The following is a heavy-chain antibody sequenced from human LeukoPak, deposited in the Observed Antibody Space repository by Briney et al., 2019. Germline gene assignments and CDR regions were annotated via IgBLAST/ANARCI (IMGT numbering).Heavy chain of an antibody. J-gene: IGHJ6*03. V-gene: IGHV1-18*01. D-gene: IGHD6-19*01. CDR3: ARTQWLGSYYYYYMDV. CDR2: ISAYNGDT. Sequence: ASVKVSCKASGYTFTNFDISWVRQAPGQGLECMGWISAYNGDTNYAQKFQGRVTMTRNTAISTAYMELSSLRSEDTAVYYCARTQWLGSYYYYYMDVWGKGTTVTVSS. CDR1: GYTFTNFD.